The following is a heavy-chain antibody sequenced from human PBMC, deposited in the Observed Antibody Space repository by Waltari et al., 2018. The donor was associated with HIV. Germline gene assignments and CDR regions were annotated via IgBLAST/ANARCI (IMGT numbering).Heavy chain of an antibody. CDR2: INHSGST. D-gene: IGHD2-15*01. V-gene: IGHV4-34*01. CDR3: ARGYCSGGSCYLVDY. Sequence: QVQLQQWGAGLLKPSETLSLTCAVYGGSFSGYYWSWIRQPPGKGLEWIGEINHSGSTNDNPSLKSRVTIAVDTAKNQFSLKLSSGTAADTAVYCCARGYCSGGSCYLVDYWGQGTLVTVSS. CDR1: GGSFSGYY. J-gene: IGHJ4*02.